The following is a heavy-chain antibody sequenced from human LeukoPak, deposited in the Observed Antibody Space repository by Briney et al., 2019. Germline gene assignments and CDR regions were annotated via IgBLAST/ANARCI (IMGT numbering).Heavy chain of an antibody. CDR2: ISAYNGNT. D-gene: IGHD6-19*01. Sequence: EASVKVSCKASGYTFTSYGISWVRQAPGQGLEWMGWISAYNGNTNYAQKLQGRVTMTTDTSTSTAYMELRSLRSDDTAVYYCARDLARLRRIAVAGTIDYWGQGTLVTVSS. J-gene: IGHJ4*02. V-gene: IGHV1-18*01. CDR3: ARDLARLRRIAVAGTIDY. CDR1: GYTFTSYG.